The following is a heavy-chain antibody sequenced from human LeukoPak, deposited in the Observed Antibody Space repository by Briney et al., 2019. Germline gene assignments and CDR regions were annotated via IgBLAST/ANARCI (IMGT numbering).Heavy chain of an antibody. CDR1: GGSISDYY. CDR2: IFYSGST. Sequence: SETLSLTCTVSGGSISDYYWTWIRQPPGKGLEWIGFIFYSGSTAYNPSLNNRVTISVDTSKNQFPLTLTSVTAADTALYYCARERVDDFSNYFFDYWGQGTLVTVSS. J-gene: IGHJ4*02. D-gene: IGHD4-11*01. V-gene: IGHV4-59*01. CDR3: ARERVDDFSNYFFDY.